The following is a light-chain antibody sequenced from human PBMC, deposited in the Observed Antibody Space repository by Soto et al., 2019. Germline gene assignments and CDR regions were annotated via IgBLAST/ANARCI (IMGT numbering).Light chain of an antibody. J-gene: IGKJ4*01. V-gene: IGKV3-11*01. Sequence: EIVLTQTPATLSLSPGERATLSCRASQSVNNYLAWYQQKPGQAPRIVIYDASNSATGIPARFSGSGSGTDFTLTISSLEPEDFAVYYCQLCSIWSPLTFGGGTKVEIK. CDR2: DAS. CDR1: QSVNNY. CDR3: QLCSIWSPLT.